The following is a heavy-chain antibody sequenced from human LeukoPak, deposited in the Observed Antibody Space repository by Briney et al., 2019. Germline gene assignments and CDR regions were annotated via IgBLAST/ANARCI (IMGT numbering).Heavy chain of an antibody. CDR2: VTSSSRTI. Sequence: NNNNYYWGWIRQPPGKGLEWIAYVTSSSRTIYYAGSVKGRFTISRDNAKSSLYLQLDSLRAEDTAVYYCARDLIGGNAYDYWGQGALVTVSS. CDR1: NNNN. V-gene: IGHV3-11*04. CDR3: ARDLIGGNAYDY. D-gene: IGHD2-15*01. J-gene: IGHJ4*02.